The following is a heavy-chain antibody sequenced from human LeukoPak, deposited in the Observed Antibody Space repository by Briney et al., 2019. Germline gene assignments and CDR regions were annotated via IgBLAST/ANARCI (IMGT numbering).Heavy chain of an antibody. V-gene: IGHV3-7*01. Sequence: GGSLRLSCAASGFTFSTYWMSWVRQAPGKGLEWVANIKQDGSERYYVDSVKGRFTISRDNAKNSLYLQMNSLRAEDTAVYYCAELGITMIGGVWGKGTTVTISS. CDR2: IKQDGSER. D-gene: IGHD3-10*02. CDR3: AELGITMIGGV. J-gene: IGHJ6*04. CDR1: GFTFSTYW.